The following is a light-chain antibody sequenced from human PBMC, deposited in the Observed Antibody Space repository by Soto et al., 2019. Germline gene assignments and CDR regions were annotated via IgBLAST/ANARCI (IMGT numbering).Light chain of an antibody. J-gene: IGLJ1*01. CDR1: SSDIGAYNY. V-gene: IGLV2-14*01. CDR3: SSYTTSNKV. Sequence: QSVLTQPASVSGSPGQSITISCTGTSSDIGAYNYVSWYQQYPGKAPKLMIYGVTNRPSGVSNRFSGSKTGNTASLTISGLQAEDEGDYYCSSYTTSNKVFGTGTKVTVL. CDR2: GVT.